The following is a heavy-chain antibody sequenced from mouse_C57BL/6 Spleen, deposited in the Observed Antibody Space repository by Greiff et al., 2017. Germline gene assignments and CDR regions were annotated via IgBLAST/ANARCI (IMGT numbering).Heavy chain of an antibody. CDR1: GFTFSDYG. CDR3: AREPKTALYAMDY. Sequence: EVQVVESGGGLVKPGGSLKLSCAASGFTFSDYGMHWVRQAPEKGLEWVAYISSGSSTIYYADTVKGRFTISRDNAKNTLFLQMTRLRAEDTAMYYCAREPKTALYAMDYWGQGTSVTFSS. V-gene: IGHV5-17*01. J-gene: IGHJ4*01. D-gene: IGHD3-2*01. CDR2: ISSGSSTI.